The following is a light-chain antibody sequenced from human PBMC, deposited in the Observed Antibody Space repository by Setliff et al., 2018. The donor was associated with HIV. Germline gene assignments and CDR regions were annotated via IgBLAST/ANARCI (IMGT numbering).Light chain of an antibody. V-gene: IGLV2-23*02. CDR1: SSDVGAYNL. CDR3: CSYARGTTYV. Sequence: QSVLTQPAYVSRSPGQSITISCTGTSSDVGAYNLVSWYQLPPGKAPQLIIYEVTKRPSGVSSRFSGSKSGNTAALTISGLRAEDEGDYYCCSYARGTTYVFGTGTKVTVL. J-gene: IGLJ1*01. CDR2: EVT.